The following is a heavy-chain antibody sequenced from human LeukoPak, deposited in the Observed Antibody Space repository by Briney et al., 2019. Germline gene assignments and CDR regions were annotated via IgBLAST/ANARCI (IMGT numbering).Heavy chain of an antibody. CDR2: FSGSGGST. CDR3: ARDLLLYFGEVAMAFDY. Sequence: PGGSLRLSCAASGFTFSSYAMSWVRQAPGEGLQWVSSFSGSGGSTYYADSVKGRFTISRDNAQNSLSLQMNSLRAEDTAVYYCARDLLLYFGEVAMAFDYWGLGTLVTVSS. J-gene: IGHJ4*02. CDR1: GFTFSSYA. D-gene: IGHD3-10*01. V-gene: IGHV3-23*01.